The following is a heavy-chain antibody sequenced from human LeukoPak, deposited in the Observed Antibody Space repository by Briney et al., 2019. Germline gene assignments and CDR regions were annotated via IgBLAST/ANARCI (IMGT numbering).Heavy chain of an antibody. Sequence: GGSLRLSCEASGFTLGSHAMYWVRQAPGKGLEWVAGIFGSGGSPHYADPVKGRFTISRDNSRNTVYLQINSLRAEDTAVYYCGKTTDGYSSGQKPAWPVDYWGQGTLVTVSS. CDR3: GKTTDGYSSGQKPAWPVDY. CDR2: IFGSGGSP. D-gene: IGHD5-18*01. J-gene: IGHJ4*02. CDR1: GFTLGSHA. V-gene: IGHV3-23*01.